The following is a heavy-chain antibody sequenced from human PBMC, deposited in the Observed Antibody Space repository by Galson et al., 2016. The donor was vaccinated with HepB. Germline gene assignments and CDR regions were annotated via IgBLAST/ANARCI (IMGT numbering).Heavy chain of an antibody. D-gene: IGHD5-24*01. Sequence: TLSLTCSVSSGYISRSTYYWAWIRHSPGTGLEWIASVDKTGTTYYNPSFKSRVAISVDTSKSLFSLSLSSVTAADTAAYYCAGSTDGYMKTWGQGTLITVSS. CDR3: AGSTDGYMKT. CDR2: VDKTGTT. J-gene: IGHJ5*02. CDR1: SGYISRSTYY. V-gene: IGHV4-39*01.